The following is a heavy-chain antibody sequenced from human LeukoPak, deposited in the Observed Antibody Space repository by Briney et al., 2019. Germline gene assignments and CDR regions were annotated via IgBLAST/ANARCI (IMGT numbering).Heavy chain of an antibody. Sequence: GGSLRLSCATSGFSFTDYPMNWVRQAPGKGLEWISNIRTTAEGAKYAYYADSVKGRVTISRDNGKNTLYLHMNSLRDDDTAVYYCATDQRYAFDYWGQGILVTVSS. CDR3: ATDQRYAFDY. CDR2: IRTTAEGAKYA. D-gene: IGHD3-9*01. CDR1: GFSFTDYP. J-gene: IGHJ4*02. V-gene: IGHV3-48*02.